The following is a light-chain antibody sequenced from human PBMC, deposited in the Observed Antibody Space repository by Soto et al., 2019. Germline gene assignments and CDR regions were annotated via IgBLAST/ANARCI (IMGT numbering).Light chain of an antibody. J-gene: IGKJ2*01. CDR2: GAS. V-gene: IGKV3-15*01. Sequence: EIVMTQSPATLSVSPGERATLYCRASQSVSSNLAWYQQKPGQAPRLLIYGASTRATGIPARFSGSESGTGFTLTISSLQSEDFAVYYCQQYNNWPYTFGQGTKLEIK. CDR3: QQYNNWPYT. CDR1: QSVSSN.